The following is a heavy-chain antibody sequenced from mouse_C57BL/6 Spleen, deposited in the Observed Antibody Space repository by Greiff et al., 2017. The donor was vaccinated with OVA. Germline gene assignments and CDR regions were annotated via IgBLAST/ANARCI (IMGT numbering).Heavy chain of an antibody. D-gene: IGHD2-1*01. CDR3: ARARNRTGFAY. Sequence: VKLQESGAELARPGASVKLSCKASGYTFTSYGISWVKQRTGQGLEWIGEIYPRSGNTYYNEKFKGKATLTADKSSSTAYMELRSLTSEDSAVYFCARARNRTGFAYWGQGTLVTVSA. CDR2: IYPRSGNT. J-gene: IGHJ3*01. V-gene: IGHV1-81*01. CDR1: GYTFTSYG.